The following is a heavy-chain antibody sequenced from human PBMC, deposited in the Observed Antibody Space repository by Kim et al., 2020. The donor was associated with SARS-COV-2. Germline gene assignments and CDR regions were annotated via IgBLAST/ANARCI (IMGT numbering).Heavy chain of an antibody. D-gene: IGHD4-17*01. CDR1: GFTFSSYA. CDR2: ISGSGGST. CDR3: AKNLGLKDYRYLSEVDY. J-gene: IGHJ4*02. V-gene: IGHV3-23*01. Sequence: GGSLRLSCAASGFTFSSYAMSWVRQAPGKGLEWVSAISGSGGSTYYADSVKGRFTISRDNSKNTLYLQMNSLRAEDTAVYYCAKNLGLKDYRYLSEVDYWGQGTLVTVSS.